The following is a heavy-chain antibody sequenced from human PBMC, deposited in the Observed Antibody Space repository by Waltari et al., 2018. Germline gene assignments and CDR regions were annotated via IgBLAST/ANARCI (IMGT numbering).Heavy chain of an antibody. CDR3: ATYIGASVGTAAFDV. CDR2: MSYSGAT. CDR1: GGPITNNRHY. V-gene: IGHV4-39*01. J-gene: IGHJ3*01. Sequence: QLQLQESGPGLVKPSATLSLTCSVSGGPITNNRHYWGWICQPPGQGLEWIGTMSYSGATYSSPSLQSRVTISRDTSKNQLSLKLGSVTAADTAVYYCATYIGASVGTAAFDVWGQGTMVTVSS. D-gene: IGHD5-12*01.